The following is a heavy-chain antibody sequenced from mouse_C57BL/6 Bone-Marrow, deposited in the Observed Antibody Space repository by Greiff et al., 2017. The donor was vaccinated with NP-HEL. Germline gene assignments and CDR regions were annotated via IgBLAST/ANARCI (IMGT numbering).Heavy chain of an antibody. V-gene: IGHV1-81*01. Sequence: QVQLQQSGAELARPGASVKPSCKASGYTFTSYGISWVKQRTGQGLEWIGEIYPRSGNTYYNEKFKGKATLTADKSSSTAYMELRSLTSEDSAVYFCAREGHYYGSSWAYWGQGTLVTVSA. J-gene: IGHJ3*01. CDR2: IYPRSGNT. D-gene: IGHD1-1*01. CDR1: GYTFTSYG. CDR3: AREGHYYGSSWAY.